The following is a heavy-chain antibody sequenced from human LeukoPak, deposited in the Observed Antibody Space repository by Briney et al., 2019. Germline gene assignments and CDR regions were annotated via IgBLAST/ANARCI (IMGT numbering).Heavy chain of an antibody. D-gene: IGHD6-13*01. CDR2: ISYDGSNK. V-gene: IGHV3-30-3*01. J-gene: IGHJ4*02. Sequence: PGGSLRLSCAASGFTFSSYAMHWVRQAPGKGLEWVAVISYDGSNKCYADSVKGRFTISRDNSKNTLYLQMNSLRAEDTAVYYCAIMAAAGSGADYWGQGTLVTVSS. CDR3: AIMAAAGSGADY. CDR1: GFTFSSYA.